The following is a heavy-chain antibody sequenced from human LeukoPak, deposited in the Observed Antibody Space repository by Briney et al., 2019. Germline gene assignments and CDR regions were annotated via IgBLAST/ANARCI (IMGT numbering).Heavy chain of an antibody. CDR2: IYTSGST. CDR1: DYSISSGYY. J-gene: IGHJ5*02. CDR3: ARDVVYCSGGSCLNWFDP. D-gene: IGHD2-15*01. V-gene: IGHV4-61*02. Sequence: SETLSLTCAVSDYSISSGYYWGWIRQPAGKGLEWIGRIYTSGSTNYNPSLKSRVTISVDTSKNQFSLKLSSVTAADTAVYYCARDVVYCSGGSCLNWFDPWGQGTLVTVSS.